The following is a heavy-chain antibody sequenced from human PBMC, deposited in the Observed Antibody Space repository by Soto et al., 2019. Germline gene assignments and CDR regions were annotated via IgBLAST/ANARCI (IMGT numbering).Heavy chain of an antibody. V-gene: IGHV1-69*02. J-gene: IGHJ3*01. CDR3: ARHGGNPLSAFTAFDL. D-gene: IGHD2-15*01. Sequence: KFQGRVTITADKSTTTAYMELRSLRSEDTAVYYCARHGGNPLSAFTAFDLWGQGTKVTVSS.